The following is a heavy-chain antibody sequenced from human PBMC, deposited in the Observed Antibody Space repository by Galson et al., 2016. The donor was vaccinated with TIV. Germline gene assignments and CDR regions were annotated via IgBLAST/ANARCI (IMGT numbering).Heavy chain of an antibody. D-gene: IGHD2-2*01. CDR2: INPDSGNT. J-gene: IGHJ5*02. Sequence: SVKVSCKASGYTFTSYHINWVRQATGQGLEWMGWINPDSGNTGYVQKFQGRVTMTRNISASTVYMELSSLRSEDTAVDYCARSWSVVAPNWVDPWGQGTLVTVSS. CDR1: GYTFTSYH. CDR3: ARSWSVVAPNWVDP. V-gene: IGHV1-8*02.